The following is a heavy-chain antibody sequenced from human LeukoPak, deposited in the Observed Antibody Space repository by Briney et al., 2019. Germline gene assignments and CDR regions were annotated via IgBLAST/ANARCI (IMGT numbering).Heavy chain of an antibody. V-gene: IGHV1-18*01. CDR2: ISAYNGNT. Sequence: ASVKVSCKASGYTFPSYGISWVRQAPGQGLEWMGWISAYNGNTNYAQKLQGRVTMTTDTSTSTAYMELRSLRSDDTAVYYCARDKTGIAVAGTDFDYWGQGTLVTVSS. CDR3: ARDKTGIAVAGTDFDY. J-gene: IGHJ4*02. D-gene: IGHD6-19*01. CDR1: GYTFPSYG.